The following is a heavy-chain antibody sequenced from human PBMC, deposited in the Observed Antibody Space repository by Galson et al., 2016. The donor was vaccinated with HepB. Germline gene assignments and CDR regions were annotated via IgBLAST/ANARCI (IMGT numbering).Heavy chain of an antibody. CDR3: AKGSSSSHYDAFDI. V-gene: IGHV3-23*01. J-gene: IGHJ3*02. CDR1: EFTFSNYA. D-gene: IGHD6-6*01. CDR2: IDITGSGT. Sequence: SLRLSCAASEFTFSNYAMSWVRQAPGKGLEWVSSIDITGSGTYYADSVKGRFTISRDNSKSTLYLQMNYLRAEDTALYYCAKGSSSSHYDAFDIWGQGTMVTVSS.